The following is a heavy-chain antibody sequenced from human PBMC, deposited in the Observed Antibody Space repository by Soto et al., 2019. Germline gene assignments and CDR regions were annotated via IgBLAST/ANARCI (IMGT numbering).Heavy chain of an antibody. CDR2: IYYSGST. J-gene: IGHJ6*02. V-gene: IGHV4-39*01. D-gene: IGHD3-3*01. Sequence: PSETLSLTCTVSGGSVSSSSCYWGWIRQPPGKGLEWIGSIYYSGSTYYNPSLKSRVTISVDTSKNQFSLKLSSVTAADTAVYYCARVISIQGGDFWSGYYTPGYYYYGMDVWGQGTTVTVSS. CDR3: ARVISIQGGDFWSGYYTPGYYYYGMDV. CDR1: GGSVSSSSCY.